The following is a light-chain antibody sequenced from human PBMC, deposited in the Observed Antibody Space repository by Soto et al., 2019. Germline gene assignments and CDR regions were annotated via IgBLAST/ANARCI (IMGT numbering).Light chain of an antibody. CDR3: QQSYSIPYT. CDR1: QTISSN. V-gene: IGKV1-39*01. Sequence: DIQMTQSASSLSASVGDRVTITCRASQTISSNLNWHQQKPGKVPKVLIYAASSLQSGVPSRFSGSGSGTDFTLTISSLQPEDFATYYCQQSYSIPYTFGQGTKLEIK. J-gene: IGKJ2*01. CDR2: AAS.